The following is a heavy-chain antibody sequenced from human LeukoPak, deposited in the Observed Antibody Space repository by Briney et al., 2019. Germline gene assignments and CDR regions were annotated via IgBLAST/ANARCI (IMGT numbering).Heavy chain of an antibody. CDR3: AREGSGTYYLDY. D-gene: IGHD3-10*01. CDR1: GFTFSSYS. CDR2: ISSSSSYI. Sequence: GGSLRLSCAASGFTFSSYSMNWVRQAPGKGLEWVSSISSSSSYIYYADSVKGRFTISRDNAKNSLYLQRNSLRAEDTAVYYCAREGSGTYYLDYWGQGTLVTVSS. J-gene: IGHJ4*02. V-gene: IGHV3-21*01.